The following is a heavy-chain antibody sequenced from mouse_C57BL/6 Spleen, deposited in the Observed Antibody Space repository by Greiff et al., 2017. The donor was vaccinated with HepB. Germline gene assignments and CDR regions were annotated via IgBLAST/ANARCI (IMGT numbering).Heavy chain of an antibody. CDR2: INPNNGGT. CDR1: GYTFTDYY. CDR3: ARGALPFAY. Sequence: VQLQQSGPELVKPGASVKISCKASGYTFTDYYMNWVKQSHGKSLEWIGDINPNNGGTSYNQKFKGKATLTVDKSSSTAYMGLRSLTSEDSAVYYCARGALPFAYWGQGTLVTVSA. V-gene: IGHV1-26*01. J-gene: IGHJ3*01. D-gene: IGHD3-1*01.